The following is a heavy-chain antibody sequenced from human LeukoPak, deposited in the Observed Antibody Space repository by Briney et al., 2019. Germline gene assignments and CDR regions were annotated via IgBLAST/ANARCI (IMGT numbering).Heavy chain of an antibody. CDR1: GGSISSSPYY. Sequence: SETLSLTCTVSGGSISSSPYYWGWIRQPPGKGLEWIGSIYYSGTTYHNPSLKSRITISVATSKNQFSLTLSSVTAADTAVYYCARHKDYYYSYMDVWGKGTTVTISS. CDR3: ARHKDYYYSYMDV. V-gene: IGHV4-39*01. J-gene: IGHJ6*03. CDR2: IYYSGTT.